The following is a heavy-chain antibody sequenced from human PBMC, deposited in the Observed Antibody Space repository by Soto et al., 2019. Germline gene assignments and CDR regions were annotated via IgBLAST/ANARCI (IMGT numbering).Heavy chain of an antibody. V-gene: IGHV1-2*04. J-gene: IGHJ5*02. CDR2: INPNSGGT. CDR3: ARGGGIAAAGDNWFDP. CDR1: GYTFTGYY. Sequence: ASVKVSCKASGYTFTGYYMHWVRPAPGQGLEWMGWINPNSGGTNYAQKFQGWVTMTRDTSISTAYMELSRLRSDDTAVYYCARGGGIAAAGDNWFDPWGQGTLVTVSS. D-gene: IGHD6-13*01.